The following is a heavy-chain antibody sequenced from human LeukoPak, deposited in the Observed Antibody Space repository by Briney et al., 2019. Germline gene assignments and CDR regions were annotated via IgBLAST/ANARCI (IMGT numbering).Heavy chain of an antibody. V-gene: IGHV1-69*13. CDR3: AREAVPAAINYYYMDV. D-gene: IGHD2-2*02. Sequence: GASVKVSCKASGGTFSSYAISWVRQAPGQGLEWMGGIIPIFGTANYAQKFQGRATITADESTSTAYMELSSLRSEDTAVYYCAREAVPAAINYYYMDVWGKGTTVTVSS. J-gene: IGHJ6*03. CDR2: IIPIFGTA. CDR1: GGTFSSYA.